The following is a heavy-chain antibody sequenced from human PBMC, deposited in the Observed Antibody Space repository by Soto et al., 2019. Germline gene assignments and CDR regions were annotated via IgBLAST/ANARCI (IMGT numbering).Heavy chain of an antibody. V-gene: IGHV1-18*04. CDR1: GYTFTSYG. J-gene: IGHJ6*02. CDR2: ISAKRGNT. Sequence: ASVKVSCKASGYTFTSYGISWVRQAPGQGLEWMGWISAKRGNTKYAQKFQGRVTMTTDTSTSTAYMELRSLRSDDTAAYYCAREILSPDFYFHGMDVWGQGTTVTV. D-gene: IGHD2-15*01. CDR3: AREILSPDFYFHGMDV.